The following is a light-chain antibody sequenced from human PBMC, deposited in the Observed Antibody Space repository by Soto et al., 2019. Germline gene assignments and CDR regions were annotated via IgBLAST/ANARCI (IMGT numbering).Light chain of an antibody. J-gene: IGKJ1*01. Sequence: DIQMTQSPTSLSASVGYSVTITCRTSQSIRTYLSWYQHKPGKAPKLLINAAGSLQSGVPSRFSGSGSGTDFTLTISSLQPEDFATYCCQQSYTTPAGTFGQGTKVDIK. CDR2: AAG. CDR1: QSIRTY. CDR3: QQSYTTPAGT. V-gene: IGKV1-39*01.